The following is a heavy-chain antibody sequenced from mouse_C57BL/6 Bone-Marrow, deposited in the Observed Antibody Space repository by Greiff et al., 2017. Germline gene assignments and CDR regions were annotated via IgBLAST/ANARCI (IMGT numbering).Heavy chain of an antibody. Sequence: QVQLKQSGAELARPGASVKLSCKASGYTFTSYGISWVKQRTGQGLEWIGEIYPRSGNTYYNEKFKGKATLTADKSSSTAYMELRSLTSEDSAVYFCASFYYYGSSYDYGGQGTTRTVSS. J-gene: IGHJ2*01. CDR3: ASFYYYGSSYDY. D-gene: IGHD1-1*01. CDR1: GYTFTSYG. V-gene: IGHV1-81*01. CDR2: IYPRSGNT.